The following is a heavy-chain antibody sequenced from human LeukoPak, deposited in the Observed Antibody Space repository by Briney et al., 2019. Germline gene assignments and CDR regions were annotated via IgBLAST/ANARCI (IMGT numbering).Heavy chain of an antibody. CDR1: GFTVSSNY. D-gene: IGHD3-16*02. J-gene: IGHJ3*02. CDR3: ARRDTVIYDAFDI. CDR2: IYSGGST. Sequence: GGSLRLSYAASGFTVSSNYMSWVRQAPGKGLEWVSVIYSGGSTYYADSVKGRFTISRDNSKNTLYLQMNSLRAEDTAVYYCARRDTVIYDAFDIWGQGTMVTVSS. V-gene: IGHV3-66*01.